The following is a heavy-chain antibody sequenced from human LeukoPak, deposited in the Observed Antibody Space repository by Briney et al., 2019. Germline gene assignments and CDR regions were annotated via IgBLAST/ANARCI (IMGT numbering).Heavy chain of an antibody. CDR1: GLAFSNSP. V-gene: IGHV3-23*01. CDR2: IGTSGVT. D-gene: IGHD3-22*01. J-gene: IGHJ4*02. Sequence: GGSLRLSCAAAGLAFSNSPMNWVRQAPGKGLEWVSTIGTSGVTYYADSVKGRFTISRDISKNTVYLQMTSLRAEDTALYYCATKTVGNYPYDYWGQGTLVTVSP. CDR3: ATKTVGNYPYDY.